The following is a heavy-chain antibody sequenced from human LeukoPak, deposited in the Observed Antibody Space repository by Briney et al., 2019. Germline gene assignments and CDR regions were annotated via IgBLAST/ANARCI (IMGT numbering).Heavy chain of an antibody. CDR2: IIPILDIA. D-gene: IGHD3-22*01. CDR1: GGTFSSYA. Sequence: GASVKVSCKASGGTFSSYAISWVRQAPGQGLEWMGRIIPILDIANYAQKFQGRVTITADKSTSTAYMELSSLRSEDTAVYYCARVDYYDSTAGYAFDIWGQGTMVTVSS. J-gene: IGHJ3*02. CDR3: ARVDYYDSTAGYAFDI. V-gene: IGHV1-69*04.